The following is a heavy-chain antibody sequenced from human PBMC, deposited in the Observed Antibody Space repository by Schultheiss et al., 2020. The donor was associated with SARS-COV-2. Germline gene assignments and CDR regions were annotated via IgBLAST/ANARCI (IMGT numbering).Heavy chain of an antibody. CDR1: GFSFSDYY. J-gene: IGHJ6*02. CDR2: ISSNAATR. D-gene: IGHD3-16*01. Sequence: GGSLRLSCAASGFSFSDYYMSWIRQAPGKGLEWVSHISSNAATRYYADSVAGRFIISRDNGKKSLYLQMNSLRGEDTAVYYCARTFGANYFYYGMDVWGRGTTVTVSS. CDR3: ARTFGANYFYYGMDV. V-gene: IGHV3-11*04.